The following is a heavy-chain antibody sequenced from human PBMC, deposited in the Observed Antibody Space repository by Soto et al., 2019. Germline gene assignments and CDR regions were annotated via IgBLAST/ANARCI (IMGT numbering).Heavy chain of an antibody. CDR2: IYYSGNT. CDR1: GGSINDFY. CDR3: ARVGEVAARTFDY. D-gene: IGHD6-6*01. V-gene: IGHV4-59*01. Sequence: LCLTCNVLGGSINDFYWRWIRQPAGKGLERSGDIYYSGNTDYNPSLKGRVTISVDTSKNQFSLKLRSVTAADTAVYYCARVGEVAARTFDYWGQGTLVTVSS. J-gene: IGHJ4*02.